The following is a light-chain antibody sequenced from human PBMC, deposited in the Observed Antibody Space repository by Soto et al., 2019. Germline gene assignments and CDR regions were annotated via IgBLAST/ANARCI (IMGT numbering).Light chain of an antibody. CDR3: QQYESYSIA. CDR1: QSISSW. CDR2: KAS. Sequence: DIQMTQSPSTLSASVGDRVTITCRASQSISSWLAWYQQKPGKAPKLLIYKASSLESGVPSRFSGSGSGTEFTLTISSLHPDDFATYYCQQYESYSIAFGQGTQLEIK. J-gene: IGKJ5*01. V-gene: IGKV1-5*03.